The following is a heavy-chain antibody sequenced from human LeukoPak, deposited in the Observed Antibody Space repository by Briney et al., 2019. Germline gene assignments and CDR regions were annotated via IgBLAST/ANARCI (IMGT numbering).Heavy chain of an antibody. J-gene: IGHJ4*02. V-gene: IGHV1-46*01. CDR2: INPSGGST. CDR1: GYTFTSYY. D-gene: IGHD5-18*01. Sequence: ASVKASCKASGYTFTSYYMHWVRQAPGQGLEWMGIINPSGGSTSYAQKFQGRVTMTRDTSTSTVYMGLSSLRSEDTAVYYCARGRGYSYGYLGYYFDYWGQGTLVTVSS. CDR3: ARGRGYSYGYLGYYFDY.